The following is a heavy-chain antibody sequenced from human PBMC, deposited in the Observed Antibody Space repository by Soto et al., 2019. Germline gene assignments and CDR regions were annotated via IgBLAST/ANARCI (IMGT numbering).Heavy chain of an antibody. CDR2: IWYDGSNE. CDR1: GXIFSNFC. J-gene: IGHJ6*02. V-gene: IGHV3-33*01. D-gene: IGHD6-19*01. Sequence: GSLRLSCAASGXIFSNFCMHWVRQAPGKGLELVAFIWYDGSNENYADSVKCRLTISKDNSKNTMYLQMNSLRADDRAMYYCARDDIPGVAVSTYGMDVRGQGTTGTVS. CDR3: ARDDIPGVAVSTYGMDV.